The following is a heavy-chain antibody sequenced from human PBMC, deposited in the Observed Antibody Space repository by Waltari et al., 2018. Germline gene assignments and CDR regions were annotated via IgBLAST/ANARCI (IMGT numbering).Heavy chain of an antibody. CDR1: GFTVSSHW. CDR3: ARADYGGTADYDY. D-gene: IGHD4-17*01. CDR2: IKKDGSES. J-gene: IGHJ4*02. V-gene: IGHV3-7*04. Sequence: EVQLVESGGGLVQPGGSLRLSCAASGFTVSSHWMTWVRQAPGKGLEWLANIKKDGSESYYGDSVKGRFTISRDNTKNSLYLQMNSLRVEDTAVYYCARADYGGTADYDYWGQGTQVTVSS.